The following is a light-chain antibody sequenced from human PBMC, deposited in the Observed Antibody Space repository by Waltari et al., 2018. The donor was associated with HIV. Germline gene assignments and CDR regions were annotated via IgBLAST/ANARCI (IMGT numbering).Light chain of an antibody. Sequence: QSVLTQPPSASGTPGQRVTISCSGSSSTLGSNYVAWYQQLPGTAPKLLIFRNIQRPSGVPDRFSCFKSGTSASLAISGLRSEDDADYYCAAWDDSLSALVFGGGTKLTVL. CDR3: AAWDDSLSALV. CDR2: RNI. V-gene: IGLV1-47*01. CDR1: SSTLGSNY. J-gene: IGLJ2*01.